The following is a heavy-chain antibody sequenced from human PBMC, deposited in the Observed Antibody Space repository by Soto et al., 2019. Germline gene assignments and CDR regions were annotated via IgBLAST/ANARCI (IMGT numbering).Heavy chain of an antibody. CDR2: IYYSGST. D-gene: IGHD2-21*01. J-gene: IGHJ6*02. V-gene: IGHV4-39*01. CDR3: ARLPPPKRSLRDWYYYGMDV. Sequence: SETLSLTCTVSGGSISSGTSYWSWIRQRPGKGLEWIGSIYYSGSTYYNPSLKSRVTISVDTSKNQFSLKLSSVTAADTAVYYCARLPPPKRSLRDWYYYGMDVWGQGTTVTVSS. CDR1: GGSISSGTSY.